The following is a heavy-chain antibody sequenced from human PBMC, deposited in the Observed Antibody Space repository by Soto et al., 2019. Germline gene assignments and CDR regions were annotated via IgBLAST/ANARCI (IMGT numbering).Heavy chain of an antibody. Sequence: QVQLQESGPGLVKPSQTLSLTCTVSGGSISSGGYYWSWIRQHPGKGLEWIGYIYYSGSTYYNPYLTSRVTISVDTSKIQFSLKLSSVTAADTAVYYCARSGYSYGPNPLLYWGQGTLVTVSS. CDR1: GGSISSGGYY. V-gene: IGHV4-31*03. CDR2: IYYSGST. J-gene: IGHJ4*02. CDR3: ARSGYSYGPNPLLY. D-gene: IGHD5-18*01.